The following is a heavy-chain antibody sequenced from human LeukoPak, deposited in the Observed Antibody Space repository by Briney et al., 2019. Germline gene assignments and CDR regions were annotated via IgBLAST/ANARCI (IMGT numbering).Heavy chain of an antibody. CDR2: ISYDGSNK. CDR3: AKEGRRLGWFDP. D-gene: IGHD6-25*01. V-gene: IGHV3-30*18. J-gene: IGHJ5*02. Sequence: PGGSLRLSCAASGSTFSSYGMHWVRQAPGKGLEWVAVISYDGSNKYYADSVKGRFTISRDNSKNTLYLQMNSLRAEDTAVYYCAKEGRRLGWFDPWGQGTLVTVSS. CDR1: GSTFSSYG.